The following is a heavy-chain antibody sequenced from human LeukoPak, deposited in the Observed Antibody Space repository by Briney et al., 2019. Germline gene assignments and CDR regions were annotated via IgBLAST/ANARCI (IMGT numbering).Heavy chain of an antibody. D-gene: IGHD4-11*01. CDR2: IYSGGST. V-gene: IGHV3-53*04. CDR3: ARGVSPGDDAFDI. Sequence: GGSLRLSCAASGFTVSSNYMSWVRQAPGKGLEWVSVIYSGGSTYYADSVKGRFAISRHNSKNTLFLQMNSLRAEDTAVYYCARGVSPGDDAFDIWGQGTMVTISS. J-gene: IGHJ3*02. CDR1: GFTVSSNY.